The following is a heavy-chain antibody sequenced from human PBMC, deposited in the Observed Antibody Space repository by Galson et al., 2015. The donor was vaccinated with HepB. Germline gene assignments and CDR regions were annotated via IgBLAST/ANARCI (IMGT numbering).Heavy chain of an antibody. CDR2: IKSKTDGGTT. CDR3: TTGHSGWADYYYGMYV. D-gene: IGHD6-19*01. J-gene: IGHJ6*02. Sequence: SLRLSCAASGFTFSNAWMSWVRQAPGKGLEWVGRIKSKTDGGTTDYAAPVKGRFTISRDDSKNTLYLQMNSLKTEDTAVYYCTTGHSGWADYYYGMYVWGQGTTVTVSS. CDR1: GFTFSNAW. V-gene: IGHV3-15*01.